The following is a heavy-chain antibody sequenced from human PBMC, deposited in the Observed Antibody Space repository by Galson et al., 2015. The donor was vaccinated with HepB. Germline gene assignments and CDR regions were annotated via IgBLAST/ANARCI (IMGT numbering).Heavy chain of an antibody. J-gene: IGHJ5*02. D-gene: IGHD2-8*02. CDR1: GFPFNNAW. Sequence: SLRLSCAASGFPFNNAWMTWVRQAPGMGLEWVGRIKSKTDGETTDYAAPVKGRFTISRDDSKNRLYLQMKSLKTEDTAVYYCTTDVYYSTYWSWLDPWGQGTLVTVPS. CDR3: TTDVYYSTYWSWLDP. CDR2: IKSKTDGETT. V-gene: IGHV3-15*01.